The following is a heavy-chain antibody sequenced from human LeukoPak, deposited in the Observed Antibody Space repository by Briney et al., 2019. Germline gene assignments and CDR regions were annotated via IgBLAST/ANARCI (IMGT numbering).Heavy chain of an antibody. V-gene: IGHV4-59*11. D-gene: IGHD3-3*01. J-gene: IGHJ4*02. CDR1: GGSISSHY. CDR2: IYYSGST. Sequence: SETLSLTCTVSGGSISSHYWSWIRQPPGKGLEWIGYIYYSGSTNYNPSLKSRVTISVDTSKNQFSLKLSSVTAADTAVYYCARALTIFGVVTNWGQGTLVTVSS. CDR3: ARALTIFGVVTN.